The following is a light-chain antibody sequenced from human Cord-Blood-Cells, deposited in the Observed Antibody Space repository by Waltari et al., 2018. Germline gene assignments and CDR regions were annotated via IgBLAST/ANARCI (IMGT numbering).Light chain of an antibody. CDR1: SSDVGGYNY. V-gene: IGLV2-14*03. Sequence: QSALTQPASVSGSPGQSITISCTGTSSDVGGYNYFSWYQQHHGKAPKLMIYDVSNRPSGVSNRFSGSKSGNTASLTISGLQAEDEADYYCSSYTSSSTLVFGGGTKLTVL. CDR2: DVS. CDR3: SSYTSSSTLV. J-gene: IGLJ3*02.